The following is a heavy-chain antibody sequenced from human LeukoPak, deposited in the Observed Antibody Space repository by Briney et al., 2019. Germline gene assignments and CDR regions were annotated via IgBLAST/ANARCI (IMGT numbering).Heavy chain of an antibody. CDR1: GFTFNSYA. CDR2: ISGSGGST. Sequence: GGSLRLSCAASGFTFNSYAMSWVRQAPGTGLEWVSTISGSGGSTYSADSVKGRFTISRDNSKNTLYLQMNSLRAEDTAVYHCARSFGYGSPIDYWGQGTLVTVSS. J-gene: IGHJ4*02. D-gene: IGHD3-16*01. V-gene: IGHV3-23*01. CDR3: ARSFGYGSPIDY.